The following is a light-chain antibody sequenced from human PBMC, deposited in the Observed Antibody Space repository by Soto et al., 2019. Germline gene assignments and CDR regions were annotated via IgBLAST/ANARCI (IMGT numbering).Light chain of an antibody. CDR3: QQFNSYPLT. J-gene: IGKJ5*01. V-gene: IGKV1-13*02. CDR1: QGIRGA. CDR2: DVS. Sequence: AIQLTQSPSSLSASVGDRVTITCRASQGIRGALAWYQQRPGKPPKMLIYDVSKLERGVPSRFSGSDSGTHFTLLISSLQAEDFATYYCQQFNSYPLTFGQGTRLEIK.